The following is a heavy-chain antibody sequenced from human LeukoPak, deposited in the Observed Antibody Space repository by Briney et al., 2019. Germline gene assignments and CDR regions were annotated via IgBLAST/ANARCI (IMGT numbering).Heavy chain of an antibody. D-gene: IGHD3-10*01. V-gene: IGHV3-43*02. J-gene: IGHJ6*02. Sequence: GGSLRLSCVASGFTLDAYAMHWVRQARGKGLEWVSHINADGGRTYYADSVKGRFTISRDNSKNSLYLEMTSLRAEDSALYYCGAGPFYQGLDVWGRGTTVTVSS. CDR3: GAGPFYQGLDV. CDR1: GFTLDAYA. CDR2: INADGGRT.